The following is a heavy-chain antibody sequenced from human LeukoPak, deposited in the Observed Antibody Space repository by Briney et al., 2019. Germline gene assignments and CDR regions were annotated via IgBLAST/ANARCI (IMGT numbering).Heavy chain of an antibody. CDR1: GYTFTSYG. Sequence: GASVKVSCKASGYTFTSYGISWVRQAPGQGLEWMGWISAYNGNTNYAQKLQGRVTMTTDTSTSTAYMELRSLRSDDTAVYYCARARTYDGSGSSMSGYFDYWGQGTLVTVSS. J-gene: IGHJ4*02. CDR2: ISAYNGNT. D-gene: IGHD3-10*01. CDR3: ARARTYDGSGSSMSGYFDY. V-gene: IGHV1-18*01.